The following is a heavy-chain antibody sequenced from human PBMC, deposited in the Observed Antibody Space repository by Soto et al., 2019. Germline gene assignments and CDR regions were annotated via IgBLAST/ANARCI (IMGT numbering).Heavy chain of an antibody. Sequence: QVQLQESGPGLVKPSGTLSLTCRVSGSSVTNNNWWSWVRQPPGKGLEWIGEIYPSGSTNYNPSHKSRVTISVDRSQNQSSLTVTSVPAADTAVYYCTRDEGRCIISSFCPFAYWGQGILVTVSS. CDR1: GSSVTNNNW. J-gene: IGHJ4*02. D-gene: IGHD2-2*01. CDR3: TRDEGRCIISSFCPFAY. CDR2: IYPSGST. V-gene: IGHV4-4*02.